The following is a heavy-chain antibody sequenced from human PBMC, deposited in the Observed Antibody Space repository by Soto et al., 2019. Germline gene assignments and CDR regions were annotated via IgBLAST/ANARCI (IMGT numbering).Heavy chain of an antibody. CDR1: GFTFINHA. CDR3: ANIDEAVAGTVYGS. Sequence: GGSLRLSCEASGFTFINHAMGWVRQSPGKGLEWVSAIGGSGGSTYYAASVKGRVTISRDNSKNTLYLQMNSLRVEDTAIYYCANIDEAVAGTVYGSLGQGNLV. D-gene: IGHD6-19*01. V-gene: IGHV3-23*01. J-gene: IGHJ5*02. CDR2: IGGSGGST.